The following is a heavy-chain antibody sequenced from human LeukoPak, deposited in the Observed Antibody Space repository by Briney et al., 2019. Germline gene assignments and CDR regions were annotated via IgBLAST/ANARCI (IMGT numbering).Heavy chain of an antibody. J-gene: IGHJ4*02. D-gene: IGHD3-10*01. V-gene: IGHV4-38-2*01. Sequence: SETLSLTCAVSGYSISSGYYWGWIRQPPGKGLEWIGSIYHSGSTYYNPSLKSRVTISVDTSKNQFSLKLSSVTAAVTAVYYCARARSGSGSYYNRGYFDYWGQGTLVTVSS. CDR3: ARARSGSGSYYNRGYFDY. CDR1: GYSISSGYY. CDR2: IYHSGST.